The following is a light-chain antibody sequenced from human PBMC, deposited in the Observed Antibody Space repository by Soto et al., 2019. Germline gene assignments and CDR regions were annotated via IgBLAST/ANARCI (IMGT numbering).Light chain of an antibody. CDR1: QSVSSY. Sequence: EIVLTQSPATLYLSPGQRATLSCSASQSVSSYLAWYQQKPGQAPRLLIYDASNRATGIPARFSGSGSGTDFTLTISSLEPEDFAVYYCQQRSNWPPITFGQGTRLDIK. V-gene: IGKV3-11*01. CDR2: DAS. CDR3: QQRSNWPPIT. J-gene: IGKJ5*01.